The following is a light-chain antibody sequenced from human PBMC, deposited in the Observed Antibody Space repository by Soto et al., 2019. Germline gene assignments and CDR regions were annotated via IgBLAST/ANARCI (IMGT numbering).Light chain of an antibody. V-gene: IGLV1-51*01. CDR3: AAWDSSLSAVYV. CDR2: DDN. CDR1: TSNIGINY. J-gene: IGLJ1*01. Sequence: QSVLTQPPSVSAAPGQKVTISCSGSTSNIGINYVSWYQQLPGTAPKLLIYDDNKRPSGIPDRFSGSKSGTSATLGITGLQAGDEAAYYCAAWDSSLSAVYVFGTGTKLTVL.